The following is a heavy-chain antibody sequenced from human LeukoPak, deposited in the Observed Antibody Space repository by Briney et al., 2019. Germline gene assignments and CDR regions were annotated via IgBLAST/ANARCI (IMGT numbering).Heavy chain of an antibody. Sequence: SETLSLTCTVSGGSMRSNYWSLIRQPPGKGLEWIGNIYYSGSTNYNPSLKSRVTISIDPPKNQFSLKLSSVTAADTAIYYCVKDNGRWFDPWGQGTLVIVSS. CDR1: GGSMRSNY. CDR3: VKDNGRWFDP. J-gene: IGHJ5*02. D-gene: IGHD1-26*01. CDR2: IYYSGST. V-gene: IGHV4-59*01.